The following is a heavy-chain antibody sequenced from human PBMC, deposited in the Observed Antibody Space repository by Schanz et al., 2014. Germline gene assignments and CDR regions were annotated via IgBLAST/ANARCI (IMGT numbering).Heavy chain of an antibody. V-gene: IGHV4-30-2*05. CDR1: GGSISSGGYS. J-gene: IGHJ3*02. Sequence: LQLQESGSGLMKPSQTLSLTCAVSGGSISSGGYSWNWIRQSPGKGLEGIGYIYYSGNTYYNPSLKSRVTISVDTSKNQFSLNLSSATAADTAVYYCARDRGHGDLPGDIWGQGTMVTVSS. CDR3: ARDRGHGDLPGDI. CDR2: IYYSGNT. D-gene: IGHD4-17*01.